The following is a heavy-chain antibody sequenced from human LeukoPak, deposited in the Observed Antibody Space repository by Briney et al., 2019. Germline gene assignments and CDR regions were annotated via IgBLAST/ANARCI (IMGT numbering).Heavy chain of an antibody. J-gene: IGHJ4*02. CDR1: GFTFSRYN. D-gene: IGHD7-27*01. V-gene: IGHV3-48*02. Sequence: GGSLRLSCAASGFTFSRYNMNWVRQAPGKGLEWVSYIGSGSSTIYYADSVKGRLTISRDNAKNSLYLQMNSLRDEDTAVYYCASGLGTFDYWGQGTLVTVSS. CDR2: IGSGSSTI. CDR3: ASGLGTFDY.